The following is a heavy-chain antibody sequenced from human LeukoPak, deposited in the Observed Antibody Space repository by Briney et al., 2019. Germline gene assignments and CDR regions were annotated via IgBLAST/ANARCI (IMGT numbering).Heavy chain of an antibody. CDR1: GGSISPYY. V-gene: IGHV4-4*07. D-gene: IGHD2-15*01. CDR2: IYTSGST. CDR3: ARGNTLCSGGSCSTNIDY. J-gene: IGHJ4*02. Sequence: GSLRLSCTVSGGSISPYYWSWIRQPAGKGLEWIGRIYTSGSTNYNPSLKSRVTMSVDTSKNQFSLKLSSVTAADTAVYYCARGNTLCSGGSCSTNIDYWGQGALVTVSS.